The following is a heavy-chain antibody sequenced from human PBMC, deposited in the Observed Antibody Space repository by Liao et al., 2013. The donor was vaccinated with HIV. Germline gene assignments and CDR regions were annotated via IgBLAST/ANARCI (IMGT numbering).Heavy chain of an antibody. CDR2: ISSTGNT. V-gene: IGHV4-4*07. CDR1: GGSISSYS. J-gene: IGHJ6*03. Sequence: QLQLQESGPGLLKPSGTLSLTCSVSGGSISSYSWTWTRQAAGRGLEWIGRISSTGNTQVNPTLKNRVMMSIDTSKNQFSLLLISVTAADTAVFYCARIICGSDCSSYYYFYMDVWGKGTTVTVSS. D-gene: IGHD2-21*01. CDR3: ARIICGSDCSSYYYFYMDV.